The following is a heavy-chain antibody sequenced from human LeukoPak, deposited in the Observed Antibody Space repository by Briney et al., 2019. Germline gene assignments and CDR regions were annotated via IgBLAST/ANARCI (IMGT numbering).Heavy chain of an antibody. CDR2: VNYIGST. Sequence: SQTLSLTCTVSGDSINIHHHFWGWIRQHPGKGLEWIEYVNYIGSTFYNPSLKSRVTISLDTSKNQISLNLTTVTAADMAVYYCAREGGNFDFDSRGQGSLVTVSS. CDR3: AREGGNFDFDS. CDR1: GDSINIHHHF. D-gene: IGHD4-23*01. J-gene: IGHJ4*02. V-gene: IGHV4-31*03.